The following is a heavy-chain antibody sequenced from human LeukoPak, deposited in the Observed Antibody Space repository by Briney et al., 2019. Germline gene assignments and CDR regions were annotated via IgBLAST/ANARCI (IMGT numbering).Heavy chain of an antibody. D-gene: IGHD4-23*01. CDR2: IIPIFGTA. CDR1: GGTFSSYA. J-gene: IGHJ4*02. V-gene: IGHV1-69*13. Sequence: GASVTVSCKASGGTFSSYAISWVRQAPGQGLEWMGGIIPIFGTANYAQKFQGRVTITADESTSTAFMQLSSLRSENTAMYYCAGGWIAETTVVTPYNYWGQGTLVTVSS. CDR3: AGGWIAETTVVTPYNY.